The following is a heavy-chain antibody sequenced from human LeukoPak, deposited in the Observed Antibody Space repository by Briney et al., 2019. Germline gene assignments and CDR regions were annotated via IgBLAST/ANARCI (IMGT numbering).Heavy chain of an antibody. CDR3: ARGEGYYYDSSGRFDY. V-gene: IGHV4-34*01. Sequence: SETLSLTCAVYGGSFSGYYWSWIRQPPGKGLEWIGEINHSGSTNYNPSLKSRVTISVDTSKNQFSLKLSSVTAADTAVYYCARGEGYYYDSSGRFDYWGQGTLVTVSS. CDR1: GGSFSGYY. CDR2: INHSGST. D-gene: IGHD3-22*01. J-gene: IGHJ4*02.